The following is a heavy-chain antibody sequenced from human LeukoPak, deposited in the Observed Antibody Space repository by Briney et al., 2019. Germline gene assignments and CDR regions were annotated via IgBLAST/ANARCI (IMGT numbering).Heavy chain of an antibody. J-gene: IGHJ3*02. Sequence: GASVKVSCKASGYTFTGYYMHWVRRAPGQGLEWMGWINPNSGGTNYAQKFQGWVTMTRDTSISTAYMELSRLRSDDTAVYYCARDSATVAPNAFDIWGQGTMVTVSS. CDR3: ARDSATVAPNAFDI. CDR1: GYTFTGYY. CDR2: INPNSGGT. D-gene: IGHD4-23*01. V-gene: IGHV1-2*04.